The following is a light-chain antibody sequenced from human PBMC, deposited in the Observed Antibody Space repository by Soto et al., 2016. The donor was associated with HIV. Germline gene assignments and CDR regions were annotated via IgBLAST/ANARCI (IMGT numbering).Light chain of an antibody. CDR1: QGIKNE. Sequence: AIQMTQSPSSLSASVGDRVTITCRASQGIKNELGWYQQKPGEAPKLLIYSASTLGSGVPLRFSGSGSGTDFTLTISSLQPEDSASYFCLQDYSYPYSFGQGTKWRS. V-gene: IGKV1-6*01. CDR2: SAS. J-gene: IGKJ2*03. CDR3: LQDYSYPYS.